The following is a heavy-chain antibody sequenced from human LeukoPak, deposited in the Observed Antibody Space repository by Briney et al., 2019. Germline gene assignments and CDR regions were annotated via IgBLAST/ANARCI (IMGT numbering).Heavy chain of an antibody. CDR3: AKGDRYSYGHYDY. V-gene: IGHV3-7*03. CDR2: IKQDGSEK. CDR1: GFSFTNYW. D-gene: IGHD5-18*01. J-gene: IGHJ4*02. Sequence: PGGSLRLSCATSGFSFTNYWMNWVRQAPGKGLEWVAHIKQDGSEKYYVDSMKGRITISRDNAKNAVYLQMNSLRAEDTAVYYCAKGDRYSYGHYDYWGQGTLVTVSS.